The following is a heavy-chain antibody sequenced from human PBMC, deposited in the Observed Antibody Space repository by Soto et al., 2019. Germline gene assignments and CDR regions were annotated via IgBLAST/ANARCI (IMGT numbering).Heavy chain of an antibody. V-gene: IGHV1-69*13. CDR3: ARLVIDWNLGWPFDY. CDR1: GGTFSSYA. Sequence: SVKVSCKASGGTFSSYAISWVRQAPGQWLEWMGGIIPIFGTASYAQKCQGRVTITADESTTTAYMEQSSLRSEDTAVYYCARLVIDWNLGWPFDYWGQGTLVTVS. CDR2: IIPIFGTA. J-gene: IGHJ4*02. D-gene: IGHD1-7*01.